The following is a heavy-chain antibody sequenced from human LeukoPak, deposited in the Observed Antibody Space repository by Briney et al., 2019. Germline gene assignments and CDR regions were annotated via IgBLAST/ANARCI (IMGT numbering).Heavy chain of an antibody. J-gene: IGHJ4*02. V-gene: IGHV3-48*01. Sequence: PGGSLRLSCEASGFTLTSYSMNWVRQAPGKGLEWVSYISSSSSTIYYADSVKGRFTISRDNAKNSLYLQMNSLRAEDTAVYYCARAAPTRTLIGSGADYWGQGIQVTVSS. D-gene: IGHD3-22*01. CDR2: ISSSSSTI. CDR1: GFTLTSYS. CDR3: ARAAPTRTLIGSGADY.